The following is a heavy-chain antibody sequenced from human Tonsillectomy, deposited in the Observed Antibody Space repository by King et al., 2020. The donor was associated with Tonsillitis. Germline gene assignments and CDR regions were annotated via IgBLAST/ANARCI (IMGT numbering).Heavy chain of an antibody. CDR2: ISAYNGNT. CDR3: ARDHGIAVAGTVDY. CDR1: GYTFTSYG. D-gene: IGHD6-19*01. Sequence: QLVQSGAEVKKPGASVKVSCQASGYTFTSYGITWVRQAPGQGLEWMGWISAYNGNTNYAQKLQGRVTMTTDTSTSTAYMELRSLRSDDTAVYSCARDHGIAVAGTVDYWGQGTLVTVSS. V-gene: IGHV1-18*01. J-gene: IGHJ4*02.